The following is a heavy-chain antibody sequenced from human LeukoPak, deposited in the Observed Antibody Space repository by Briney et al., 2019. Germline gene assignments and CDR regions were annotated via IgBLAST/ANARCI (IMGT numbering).Heavy chain of an antibody. Sequence: SETLSLTCAVYGGSFSGYYWSWIRQPPGKGLEWIGEINHSGSTNYNPSLKSRVTISVDTSKNQFSLKLSSVTAADTAVYYCARGRGYALYYYYYMDVWGKGTTVTVSS. CDR2: INHSGST. J-gene: IGHJ6*03. V-gene: IGHV4-34*01. CDR3: ARGRGYALYYYYYMDV. CDR1: GGSFSGYY. D-gene: IGHD5-12*01.